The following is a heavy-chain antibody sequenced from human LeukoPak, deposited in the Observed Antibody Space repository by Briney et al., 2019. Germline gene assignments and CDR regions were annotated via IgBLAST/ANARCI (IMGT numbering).Heavy chain of an antibody. CDR3: ARDRGPEWWGSFDY. CDR1: GYTFTGFY. V-gene: IGHV1-2*02. CDR2: INPNSGGT. D-gene: IGHD3-16*01. Sequence: ASVKVSCKASGYTFTGFYLHWVRQAPGQGLEWMGWINPNSGGTNYAQKFQGRVTMTRDTSISTAYMELSSLRSDDTAVYYCARDRGPEWWGSFDYWGQGSLVIVSS. J-gene: IGHJ4*02.